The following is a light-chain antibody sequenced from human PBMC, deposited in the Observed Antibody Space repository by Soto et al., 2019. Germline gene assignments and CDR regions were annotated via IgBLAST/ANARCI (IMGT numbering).Light chain of an antibody. CDR3: CSYAGSSTWV. CDR1: SSDVGIYNL. V-gene: IGLV2-23*01. Sequence: QSALTQPASVSGSPGQSTTIACTGTSSDVGIYNLVSWYQQHPGKAPKLMIYEGSKRPSGVSNRFSGSKSGNTASLTISGLQAEDEADYYCCSYAGSSTWVFGGGTKLT. CDR2: EGS. J-gene: IGLJ3*02.